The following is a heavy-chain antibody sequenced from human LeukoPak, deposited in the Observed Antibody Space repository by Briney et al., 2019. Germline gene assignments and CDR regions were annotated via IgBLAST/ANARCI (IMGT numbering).Heavy chain of an antibody. J-gene: IGHJ6*04. CDR3: ARGAPPDV. CDR2: ISHDATDK. V-gene: IGHV3-30*04. Sequence: GGSLGLSCAASGFIFSSYAMYWVRQAPDKGLEWVAVISHDATDKDYSDSVKGRFTISRDNSKSTLYLQMNSLRPEDTAVYYCARGAPPDVWGKGTTVTVSS. CDR1: GFIFSSYA.